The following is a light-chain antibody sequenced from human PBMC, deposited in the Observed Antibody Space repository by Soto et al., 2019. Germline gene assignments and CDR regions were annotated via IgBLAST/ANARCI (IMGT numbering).Light chain of an antibody. J-gene: IGLJ2*01. V-gene: IGLV1-40*01. CDR1: SSNIGAGYD. CDR3: QSHDNSLSGSKV. Sequence: QSVLTQPPSVSGAPGQRVTISCTGSSSNIGAGYDVHWYQQLPGTAPKLLIYGNSNRPSGVPDRFSGSKSGTSASLAITGLQAEDEADYYCQSHDNSLSGSKVFGGGTQLTVL. CDR2: GNS.